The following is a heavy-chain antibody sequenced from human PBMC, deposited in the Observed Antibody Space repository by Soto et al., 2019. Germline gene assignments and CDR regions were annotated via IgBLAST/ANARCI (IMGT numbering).Heavy chain of an antibody. CDR1: GGSISGFY. J-gene: IGHJ5*02. Sequence: QVQLRESGPGLVTPSETLSLTCTVSGGSISGFYWSWIRQPPRKAPEWIGYIYYIGSTNYNPSLRSRVTISVDTSRNQFSLKMTPLTAADTTVYYCAKGGPSSQWFDPWGLGTLVTVSS. V-gene: IGHV4-59*01. CDR2: IYYIGST. CDR3: AKGGPSSQWFDP. D-gene: IGHD6-13*01.